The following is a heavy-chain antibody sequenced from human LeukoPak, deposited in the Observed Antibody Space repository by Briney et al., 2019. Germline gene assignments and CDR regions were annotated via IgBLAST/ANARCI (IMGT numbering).Heavy chain of an antibody. CDR1: GGSISSGGYS. CDR2: IYYSGST. Sequence: SQTLSLTCTVCGGSISSGGYSWSWIRQHPGKCLEWIGYIYYSGSTYYNPSLKSRVTISVDTSKNQFSLKLSSVTAADTAVYYCASPYGSGSYYNVYWGQGTLVTVSS. D-gene: IGHD3-10*01. V-gene: IGHV4-31*03. J-gene: IGHJ4*02. CDR3: ASPYGSGSYYNVY.